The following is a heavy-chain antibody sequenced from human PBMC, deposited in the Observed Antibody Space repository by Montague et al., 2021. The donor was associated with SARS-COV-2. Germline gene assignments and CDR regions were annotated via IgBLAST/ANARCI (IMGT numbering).Heavy chain of an antibody. CDR1: GGSISSYY. CDR3: ARHRTSVDSFNI. V-gene: IGHV4-59*08. CDR2: IYYSGST. D-gene: IGHD1-1*01. J-gene: IGHJ3*02. Sequence: SETLSLTCTVSGGSISSYYWSWIRQPPGKGLEWIGYIYYSGSTNYNPSLNSRVTISVDASKSQFPLKVSSVTAADTAVYYCARHRTSVDSFNIWGQGTMVTVSS.